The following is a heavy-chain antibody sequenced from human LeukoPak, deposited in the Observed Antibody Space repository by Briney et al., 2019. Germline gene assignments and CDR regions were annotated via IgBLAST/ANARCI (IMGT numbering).Heavy chain of an antibody. D-gene: IGHD6-13*01. CDR3: ARGIAAAGLDY. V-gene: IGHV3-21*01. J-gene: IGHJ4*02. Sequence: GGSLRLSCAASGFTFSSYSMNWVRQAPGKGLEWVSSISSSSYIYYADSVTGRFTISRDNAKNSLYLQMNSLRAEDTAVYYCARGIAAAGLDYWGQGTLVTVSS. CDR1: GFTFSSYS. CDR2: ISSSSYI.